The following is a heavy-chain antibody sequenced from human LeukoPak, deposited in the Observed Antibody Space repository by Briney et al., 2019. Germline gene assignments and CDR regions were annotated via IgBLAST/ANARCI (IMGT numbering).Heavy chain of an antibody. CDR1: GYTFTSYG. J-gene: IGHJ1*01. V-gene: IGHV1-18*01. D-gene: IGHD3-22*01. CDR3: ARGDYYDSSGIDGYFQH. CDR2: ISAYNGNT. Sequence: ASVKVSCKASGYTFTSYGISWVRQAPGQGLEWMGWISAYNGNTNYAQKLQGRVTTTTDTSTSTAYMELRSLRSDDTAVYYCARGDYYDSSGIDGYFQHWGQGTLVTVSS.